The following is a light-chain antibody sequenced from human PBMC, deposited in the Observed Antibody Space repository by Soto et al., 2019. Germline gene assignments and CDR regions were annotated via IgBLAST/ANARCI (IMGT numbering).Light chain of an antibody. J-gene: IGLJ2*01. Sequence: QSALTQPASVSGSPGQSITVSCTGTSNDVGSYNYVSWYQQHPGKAPKLMIYEVSNRPSGVSNRFSGSKSGNTASLTISGLQAEDEADYYCSSFTSSSALEVVFGGGTKLTDL. CDR1: SNDVGSYNY. CDR2: EVS. V-gene: IGLV2-14*01. CDR3: SSFTSSSALEVV.